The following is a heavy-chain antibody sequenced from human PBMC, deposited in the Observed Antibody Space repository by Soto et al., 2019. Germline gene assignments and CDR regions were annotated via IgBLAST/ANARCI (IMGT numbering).Heavy chain of an antibody. CDR2: IIYDGLYQ. Sequence: LRLSCEGSGSTLDAYALPWVRQAPGRGQEWAAVIIYDGLYQYYADSVKVRFTISSDDSRNTVYVEMRNLRTEDTAVYYCAKSLDLGSDSSGYFLNGMDVWGQGTTVTVSS. J-gene: IGHJ6*02. D-gene: IGHD3-22*01. CDR3: AKSLDLGSDSSGYFLNGMDV. V-gene: IGHV3-30*18. CDR1: GSTLDAYA.